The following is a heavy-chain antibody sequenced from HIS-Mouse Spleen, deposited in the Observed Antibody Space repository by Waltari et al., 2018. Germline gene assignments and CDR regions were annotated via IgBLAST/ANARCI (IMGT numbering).Heavy chain of an antibody. Sequence: QVQLVQSGAEVKKPGSSVKVSCKASGGTFSSYAISGGRQAPGQGLEWMGRIIPILGIANYAQKFQGRVTITADKSTSTAYMELSSLRSEDTAVYYCARDQMETGDPDYWGQGTLVTVSS. V-gene: IGHV1-69*04. CDR2: IIPILGIA. CDR3: ARDQMETGDPDY. D-gene: IGHD7-27*01. J-gene: IGHJ4*02. CDR1: GGTFSSYA.